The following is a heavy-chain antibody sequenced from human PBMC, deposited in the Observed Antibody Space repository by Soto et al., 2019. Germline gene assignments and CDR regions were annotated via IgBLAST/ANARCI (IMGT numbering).Heavy chain of an antibody. CDR3: ARDRDYGMDV. V-gene: IGHV3-7*03. Sequence: GRLRRSGTASGFTFSSYWMSGVRQAPGKGLEWVANIKQDGSEKYYVDSVKGRFTISRDNAKNSLYLQMNSLRAEDTDVYYCARDRDYGMDVWGQGTTVTVSS. J-gene: IGHJ6*02. CDR2: IKQDGSEK. CDR1: GFTFSSYW.